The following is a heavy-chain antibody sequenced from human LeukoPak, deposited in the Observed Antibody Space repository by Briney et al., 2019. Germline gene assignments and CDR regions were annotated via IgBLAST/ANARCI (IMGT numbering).Heavy chain of an antibody. V-gene: IGHV3-7*03. D-gene: IGHD3-16*01. J-gene: IGHJ6*02. CDR2: INHNGNVN. Sequence: GGSLRLSCAASGNYWMNWARQAPGKGLEWVASINHNGNVNYYVDSVKGRFTISRDNAKNSLYLQMSNLRAEDTAVYFCARGGGLDVWGQGATVTVSS. CDR1: GNYW. CDR3: ARGGGLDV.